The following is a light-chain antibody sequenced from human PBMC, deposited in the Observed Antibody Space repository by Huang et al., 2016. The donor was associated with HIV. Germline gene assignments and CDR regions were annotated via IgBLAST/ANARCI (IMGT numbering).Light chain of an antibody. CDR1: QSVSSN. CDR2: AAS. Sequence: EIVMTQSPATLSVYPGERATLSCRASQSVSSNLAWYQHKPGQAPRLLIDAASARASGIPARFSGSGSETEFTLTISSLQSEDFAVSYCHQYNNWPQTFGQGTKVEIK. CDR3: HQYNNWPQT. J-gene: IGKJ1*01. V-gene: IGKV3-15*01.